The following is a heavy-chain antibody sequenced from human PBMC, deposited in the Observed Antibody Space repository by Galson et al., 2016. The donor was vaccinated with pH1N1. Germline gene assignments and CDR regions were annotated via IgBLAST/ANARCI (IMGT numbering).Heavy chain of an antibody. Sequence: SLRLSCAVSGFPVSSTYMSWVRQAPGKGLEWVSVLYSSGSTYYGDSVKGRFNISRDTSNKTLFLQMNSLRVEGTGVYYCARCGGMIHYYALDVWGPGTTVTVSS. J-gene: IGHJ6*02. CDR3: ARCGGMIHYYALDV. CDR2: LYSSGST. D-gene: IGHD4-23*01. CDR1: GFPVSSTY. V-gene: IGHV3-53*01.